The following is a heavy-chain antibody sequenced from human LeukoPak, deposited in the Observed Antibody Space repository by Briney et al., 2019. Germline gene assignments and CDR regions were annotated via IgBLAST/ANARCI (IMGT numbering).Heavy chain of an antibody. J-gene: IGHJ4*01. CDR2: TNPNSGGS. CDR3: ARVIGGSGSDSPFDY. D-gene: IGHD3-10*01. Sequence: SVPVSRQCCLCTLTYQYRHWVGPAPGQGREGMGLTNPNSGGSNYAQKLQGRVTMTSDTSISTAYMELSRLRTDDTAVFYCARVIGGSGSDSPFDYWGQGTLVTVSS. V-gene: IGHV1-2*02. CDR1: LCTLTYQY.